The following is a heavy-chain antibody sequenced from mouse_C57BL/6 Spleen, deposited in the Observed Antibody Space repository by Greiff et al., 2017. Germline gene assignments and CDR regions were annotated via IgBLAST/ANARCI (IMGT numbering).Heavy chain of an antibody. CDR3: AKVGGNPWYFDV. J-gene: IGHJ1*03. Sequence: VQLQQSGPVLVKPGASVKMSCKASGYTFTDYYMNWVKQSHGKSLEWIGVINPYNGGTSYNQKFKGKATLTVDKSSSTAYMELNSLTSEDSAVYYCAKVGGNPWYFDVWGTGTTVTVSS. CDR1: GYTFTDYY. CDR2: INPYNGGT. D-gene: IGHD2-1*01. V-gene: IGHV1-19*01.